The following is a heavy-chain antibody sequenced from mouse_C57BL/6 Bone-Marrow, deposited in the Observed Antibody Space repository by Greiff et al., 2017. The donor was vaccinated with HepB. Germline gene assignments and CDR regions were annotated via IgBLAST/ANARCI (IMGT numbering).Heavy chain of an antibody. Sequence: VPLQQSGAVLVRPGASVTLSCTASGYTFTVYVMHWVMLTPVHGLEWIGAIDPETGGTAYNQKFKGKAILTADKSSSTAYMELRSLTSEDSAVYYCTRGGYGYDRGEFDYWGQGTTLTVSS. D-gene: IGHD2-2*01. CDR1: GYTFTVYV. CDR2: IDPETGGT. V-gene: IGHV1-15*01. J-gene: IGHJ2*01. CDR3: TRGGYGYDRGEFDY.